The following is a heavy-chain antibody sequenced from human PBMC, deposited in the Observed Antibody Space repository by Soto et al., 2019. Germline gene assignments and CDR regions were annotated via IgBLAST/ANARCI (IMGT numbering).Heavy chain of an antibody. D-gene: IGHD3-9*01. V-gene: IGHV3-30-3*01. CDR3: ARPFDTITYYFDY. CDR2: ISFNGNSL. CDR1: EFSFSSYA. Sequence: GGSLRLSCTASEFSFSSYAMHWIRQSPGKGLEWVAVISFNGNSLHYADSVKDRFTISRDNSKSTLYLQMNNMRTEDTAVYYCARPFDTITYYFDYWGQGTLVTVSS. J-gene: IGHJ4*02.